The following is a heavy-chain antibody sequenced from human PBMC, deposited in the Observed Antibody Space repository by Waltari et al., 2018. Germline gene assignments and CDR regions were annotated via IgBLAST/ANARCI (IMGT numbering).Heavy chain of an antibody. Sequence: QVQLVQSGAEVKRPGSSVTVSCKASGATFSSYAISWVGQAPGQGLEWMGGIIPILGIANYVQKFQGRVTITADKSTSTAYMELSSLRSEDTAVYYCAREGCSGGSCYDGFDYWGQGTLVTVSS. CDR1: GATFSSYA. J-gene: IGHJ4*02. CDR2: IIPILGIA. V-gene: IGHV1-69*10. CDR3: AREGCSGGSCYDGFDY. D-gene: IGHD2-15*01.